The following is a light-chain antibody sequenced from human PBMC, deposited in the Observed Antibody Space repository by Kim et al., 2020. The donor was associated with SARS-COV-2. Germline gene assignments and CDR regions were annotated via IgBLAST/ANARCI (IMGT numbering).Light chain of an antibody. J-gene: IGLJ2*01. CDR3: SSYTSSSLV. Sequence: QSALTQPASVSGSPGQSITISCTGTSSDVGGYNYVSWYQQHPGKAPKLMIYDVSNRPSGVSNRFSGSKSGNTASLTISVLQAEDEADYYCSSYTSSSLVFGGGTQLTVL. V-gene: IGLV2-14*03. CDR1: SSDVGGYNY. CDR2: DVS.